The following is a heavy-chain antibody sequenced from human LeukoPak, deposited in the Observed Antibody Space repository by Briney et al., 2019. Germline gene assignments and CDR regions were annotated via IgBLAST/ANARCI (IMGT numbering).Heavy chain of an antibody. D-gene: IGHD3-22*01. CDR3: ATYDSSGYYPHYFDY. J-gene: IGHJ4*02. CDR2: IYSGGST. V-gene: IGHV3-53*01. CDR1: GFTVSSNY. Sequence: PGGSLRLSCAASGFTVSSNYMSWVRQAPGKGLEWVSVIYSGGSTYYADSVKGRFTISRDNSKNTLYLQMNSLGAEDTAVYYCATYDSSGYYPHYFDYWGQGTLVTVSS.